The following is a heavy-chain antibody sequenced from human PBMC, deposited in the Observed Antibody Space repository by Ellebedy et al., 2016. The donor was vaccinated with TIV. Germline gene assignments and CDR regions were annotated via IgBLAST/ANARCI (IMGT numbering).Heavy chain of an antibody. CDR3: AKEGTDTNNWFDA. Sequence: PGGSLRLSCAASGFTFSVYGLNWVRQAPGKGLEWVSYISGSTTTIFYADSVKGRFTISRDNAKNSLYLQMDSLRDEDTAVYHCAKEGTDTNNWFDAWGQGTLVTVSS. CDR2: ISGSTTTI. D-gene: IGHD2-8*01. V-gene: IGHV3-48*02. CDR1: GFTFSVYG. J-gene: IGHJ5*02.